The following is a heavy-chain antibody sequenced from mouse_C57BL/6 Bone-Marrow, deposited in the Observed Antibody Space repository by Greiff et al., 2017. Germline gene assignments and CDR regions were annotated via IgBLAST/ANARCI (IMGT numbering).Heavy chain of an antibody. CDR1: GFTFSSYG. Sequence: EVQGVESGGDLVKPGGSLKLSCAASGFTFSSYGMSWVRQTPDKRLEWVATISSGGSYTYYPDSVKGRFTISRDNAKNTLYLQMRCLTSEDTAMYYYARRGLYAMDYWGQGTSVTVSS. CDR3: ARRGLYAMDY. CDR2: ISSGGSYT. V-gene: IGHV5-6*01. J-gene: IGHJ4*01.